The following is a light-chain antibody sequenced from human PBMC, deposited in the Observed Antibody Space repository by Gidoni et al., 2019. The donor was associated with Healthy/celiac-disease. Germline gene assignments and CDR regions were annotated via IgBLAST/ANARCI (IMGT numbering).Light chain of an antibody. V-gene: IGKV1-39*01. CDR1: QSIRSY. CDR3: QQSYSTPPIT. Sequence: DIPMTQSPSSLSASVGDRVTITCRASQSIRSYLNWYQQKTGKAPKLLIYAASSLQSGVPSRFSGSGSGTDFTLTISSLQPEDFVTYYCQQSYSTPPITCXQXTRLEIK. CDR2: AAS. J-gene: IGKJ5*01.